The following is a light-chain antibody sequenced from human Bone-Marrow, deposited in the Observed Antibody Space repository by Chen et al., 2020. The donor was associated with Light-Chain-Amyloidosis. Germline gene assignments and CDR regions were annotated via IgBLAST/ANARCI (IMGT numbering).Light chain of an antibody. J-gene: IGLJ2*01. CDR3: QSADSSGTYEVI. V-gene: IGLV3-25*03. CDR1: DLPTKY. Sequence: SYALTQPPSVSVARGQKDRITGSGDDLPTKYAYWYQQKPGQATELVIHRYTERPAGISERFSGSSSGTTATLTISGVQAEDQAYYHCQSADSSGTYEVIFGGGTQLTVL. CDR2: RYT.